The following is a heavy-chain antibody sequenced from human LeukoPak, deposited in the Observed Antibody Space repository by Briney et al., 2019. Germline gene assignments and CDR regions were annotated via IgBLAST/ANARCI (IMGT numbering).Heavy chain of an antibody. J-gene: IGHJ3*02. D-gene: IGHD5-18*01. Sequence: GSLRLSCAASGFTFSSYSMNWVRQPPGKGLEWIGEINHSGSTNYNPSLESRVTISVDTSKNQFSLKLSSVTAADTAVYYCASSEYNYAGAFDIWGQGTMVTVSS. CDR3: ASSEYNYAGAFDI. V-gene: IGHV4-34*01. CDR1: GFTFSSYS. CDR2: INHSGST.